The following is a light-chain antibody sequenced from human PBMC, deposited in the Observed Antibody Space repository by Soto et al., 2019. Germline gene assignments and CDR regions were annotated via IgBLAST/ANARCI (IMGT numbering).Light chain of an antibody. CDR3: QQYNSYLT. CDR1: QSISSW. Sequence: DIQMTQSPSTLSASVGYRVTITCRASQSISSWLAWYQQKPGKAPKLLIYDASSLESGVPSRFSGSGSGTEFTLTISSLQPDDFATYYCQQYNSYLTFGQGTKVDIK. CDR2: DAS. J-gene: IGKJ1*01. V-gene: IGKV1-5*01.